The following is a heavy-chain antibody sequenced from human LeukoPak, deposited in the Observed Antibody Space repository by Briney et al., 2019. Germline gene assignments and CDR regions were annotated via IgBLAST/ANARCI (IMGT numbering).Heavy chain of an antibody. Sequence: GGSLRLSCAASGFTFSSYAMSWVRQAPGKGLEWVSAISGSGGSTYYADSVKGRFTISRDNSKNSLYLQMNSLRAEDTAVYYCARDQKYSYGYDYWGQGTLVTVSS. D-gene: IGHD5-18*01. CDR3: ARDQKYSYGYDY. V-gene: IGHV3-23*01. CDR1: GFTFSSYA. CDR2: ISGSGGST. J-gene: IGHJ4*02.